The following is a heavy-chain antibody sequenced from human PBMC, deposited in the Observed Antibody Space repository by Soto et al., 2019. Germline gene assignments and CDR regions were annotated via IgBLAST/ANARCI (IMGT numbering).Heavy chain of an antibody. CDR3: ARPKYCSGGGCYRYFDY. CDR1: GGSINSSSYY. V-gene: IGHV4-39*01. CDR2: IYYSGST. J-gene: IGHJ4*02. Sequence: PSETLSLTCTVSGGSINSSSYYWGWIRQPPGKGLEWIGSIYYSGSTYYNPSLKSRVTISVDTSKNQFSLKLSSVTAADTAVYYCARPKYCSGGGCYRYFDYWGQGTLVTVSS. D-gene: IGHD2-15*01.